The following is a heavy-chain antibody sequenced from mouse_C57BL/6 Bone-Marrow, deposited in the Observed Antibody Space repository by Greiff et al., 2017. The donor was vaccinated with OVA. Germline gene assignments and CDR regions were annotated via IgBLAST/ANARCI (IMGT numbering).Heavy chain of an antibody. V-gene: IGHV1-64*01. CDR3: ARSNLWYPYYYAMDY. J-gene: IGHJ4*01. CDR1: GYTFTSYW. Sequence: QVQLQQPGAELVKPGASVKLSCKASGYTFTSYWMHWVKQRPGQGLEWIGMIHPNSGSTNYNEKFKGKATLTVDKSSSTAYMQLSSLTSEDSAVYYYARSNLWYPYYYAMDYWGQGTSVTVSS. CDR2: IHPNSGST. D-gene: IGHD2-1*01.